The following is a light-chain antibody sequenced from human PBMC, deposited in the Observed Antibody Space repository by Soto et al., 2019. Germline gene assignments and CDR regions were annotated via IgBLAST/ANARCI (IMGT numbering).Light chain of an antibody. J-gene: IGKJ2*01. CDR1: QGISSA. Sequence: AIQLTQSPSSLSAYVGDSVSITCRASQGISSALAWYQQKPGRAPKLLIYDASSLEGGVPSRFSGSRSGTDFTLTVSSLQPEDFAVYYCQQYGSSPYTFGQGTKLEIK. V-gene: IGKV1-13*02. CDR2: DAS. CDR3: QQYGSSPYT.